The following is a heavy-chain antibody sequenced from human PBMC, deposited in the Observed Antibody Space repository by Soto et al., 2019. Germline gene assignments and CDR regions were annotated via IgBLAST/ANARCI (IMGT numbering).Heavy chain of an antibody. CDR1: GYTFTSYG. J-gene: IGHJ4*02. CDR3: ARDAGPYCSGGSCSVRLPFDY. V-gene: IGHV1-18*01. Sequence: QVQLVQSGAEVKKPGASVKVSCKASGYTFTSYGISWVRQAPGQGLEWMGWISAYNGNTNYAQKLQGRVTMTTDTSTSTAYMERRSLRPDDTAVYYCARDAGPYCSGGSCSVRLPFDYWGQGTLVTVSS. D-gene: IGHD2-15*01. CDR2: ISAYNGNT.